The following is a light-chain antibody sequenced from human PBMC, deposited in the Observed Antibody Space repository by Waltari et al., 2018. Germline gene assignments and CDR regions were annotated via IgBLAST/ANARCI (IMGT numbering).Light chain of an antibody. Sequence: VMTQSPATLSVSPGERAPLTCRARQSVRSNLAWYQQTPGQAPRLLIYDASTRATGIPARFSGSGSGTEFNLTISSLQSEDFAVYYCQQYDNWPRTFGQGTKVEIK. J-gene: IGKJ1*01. CDR2: DAS. CDR1: QSVRSN. V-gene: IGKV3-15*01. CDR3: QQYDNWPRT.